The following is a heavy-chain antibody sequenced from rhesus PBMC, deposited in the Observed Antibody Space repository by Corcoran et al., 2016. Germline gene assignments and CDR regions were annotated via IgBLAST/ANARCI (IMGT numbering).Heavy chain of an antibody. CDR1: GGSTSSRSW. Sequence: QVQLQESGPAVVKPSEPLSLTCAFSGGSTSSRSWWGWIRSSPRKGLEWIWGIYGSGGSTEYNPSRKSLVTLSVDTSKNQFSLKLTSVTAADTAVYYCARRGSGWVGYFDLWGPGTPITISS. CDR3: ARRGSGWVGYFDL. J-gene: IGHJ2*01. D-gene: IGHD6-31*01. V-gene: IGHV4-93*02. CDR2: IYGSGGST.